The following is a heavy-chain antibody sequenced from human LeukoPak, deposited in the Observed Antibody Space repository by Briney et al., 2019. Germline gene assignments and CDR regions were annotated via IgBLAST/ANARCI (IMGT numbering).Heavy chain of an antibody. CDR1: GFTFSSYS. J-gene: IGHJ4*02. V-gene: IGHV3-21*01. CDR3: ARDFRLSSGYYENYFDY. D-gene: IGHD3-22*01. CDR2: ISSSSSYI. Sequence: GGSLRLSCSASGFTFSSYSMNWVRQAPGKGLEWVSSISSSSSYIYYADSVKGRFTISRDNAKNSLYLQMNSLRAEDTAVYYCARDFRLSSGYYENYFDYWGQGTLVTVSS.